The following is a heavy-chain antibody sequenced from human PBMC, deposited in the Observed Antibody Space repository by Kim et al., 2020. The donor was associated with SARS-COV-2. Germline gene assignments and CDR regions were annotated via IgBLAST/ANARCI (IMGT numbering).Heavy chain of an antibody. CDR2: IKEDESEK. Sequence: GGSLRLSCAASGFTFSPYWMSWVRQAPGKGLEWVANIKEDESEKYYVDSVKGRFTISRDNAKNSLYLQMNSLRAEDTAVYYCARGGPWGSFDYWGQGTLVTVSS. D-gene: IGHD3-16*01. J-gene: IGHJ4*02. V-gene: IGHV3-7*01. CDR3: ARGGPWGSFDY. CDR1: GFTFSPYW.